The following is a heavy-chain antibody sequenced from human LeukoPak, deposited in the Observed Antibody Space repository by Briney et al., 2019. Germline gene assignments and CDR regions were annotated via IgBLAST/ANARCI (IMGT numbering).Heavy chain of an antibody. J-gene: IGHJ5*02. Sequence: SGESLRLSCAASGFTFSDYYMSWIRQAPGKGLEWVSSISSSSYIYYADSVKGRFTISRDNAKNSLYLQMNSLRAEDTAVYYCARGHYDSTSGFDPWGQGTLVTVSS. CDR1: GFTFSDYY. V-gene: IGHV3-69-1*01. CDR3: ARGHYDSTSGFDP. D-gene: IGHD3-22*01. CDR2: ISSSSYI.